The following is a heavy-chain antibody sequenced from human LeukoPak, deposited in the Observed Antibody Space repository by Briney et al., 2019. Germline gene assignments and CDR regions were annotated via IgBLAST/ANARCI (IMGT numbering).Heavy chain of an antibody. V-gene: IGHV3-9*03. D-gene: IGHD5-12*01. Sequence: RAGGSLRLSCAASGFTFDDYAMHWVRHAPGKGLEWVSGISWNSGSIGYADSVKGRFIISRDNAKNSLYLQMNSLRAEDMALYYCAKGGGIVATLYFDYWGQGTLVTVSS. CDR2: ISWNSGSI. CDR1: GFTFDDYA. J-gene: IGHJ4*02. CDR3: AKGGGIVATLYFDY.